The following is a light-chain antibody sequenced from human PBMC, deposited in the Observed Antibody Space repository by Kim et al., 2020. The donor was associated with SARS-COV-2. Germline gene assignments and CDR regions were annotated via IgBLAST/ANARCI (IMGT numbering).Light chain of an antibody. V-gene: IGLV2-14*03. CDR1: SNDVGGYSY. J-gene: IGLJ2*01. Sequence: GQSITIPCTGTSNDVGGYSYVSWYQQHSGNVPKLLLFDVNNRPSGVSHRFSGSKSGNTASLTISGLQAEDEAHYYCCSYTVTSSLVFGVGTQLTVL. CDR2: DVN. CDR3: CSYTVTSSLV.